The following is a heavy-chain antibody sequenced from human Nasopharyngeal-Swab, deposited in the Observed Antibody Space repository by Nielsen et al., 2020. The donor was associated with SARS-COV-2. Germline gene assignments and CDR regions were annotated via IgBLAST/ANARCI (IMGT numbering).Heavy chain of an antibody. CDR3: ARRPAGYGDYYFDS. D-gene: IGHD4-17*01. V-gene: IGHV4-59*08. CDR2: VYYYSGTN. Sequence: WIRQPPGKGLEWIGYVYYYSGTNKSNPSLKSRVTISMDTSKKQFFLQMSSVTTAGAAVYYCARRPAGYGDYYFDSWGQGTLVTVSS. J-gene: IGHJ4*02.